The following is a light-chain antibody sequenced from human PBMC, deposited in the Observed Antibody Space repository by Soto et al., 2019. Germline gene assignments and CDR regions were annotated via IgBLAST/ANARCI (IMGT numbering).Light chain of an antibody. CDR2: EGS. CDR3: CSYAGSGTWV. Sequence: QSALTQPASVSGSPGQSITISCTGTSSDVGSYNFVSWYQQHPGKAPKLMIYEGSKRPSGVSNRFSGSKSGNTASLTISGLQAEDEADYYCCSYAGSGTWVFGGGTKLTVL. V-gene: IGLV2-23*01. J-gene: IGLJ3*02. CDR1: SSDVGSYNF.